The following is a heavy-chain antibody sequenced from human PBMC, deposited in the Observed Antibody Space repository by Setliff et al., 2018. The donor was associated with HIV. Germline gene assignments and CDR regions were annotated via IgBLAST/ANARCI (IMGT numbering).Heavy chain of an antibody. V-gene: IGHV4-39*01. CDR1: GGSISSSSYC. CDR3: ARRQQLWLLYAFDI. CDR2: IYYSGST. J-gene: IGHJ3*02. D-gene: IGHD5-18*01. Sequence: SETLSLTCTVSGGSISSSSYCWGWIRQPPGKGLEWIGSIYYSGSTYYNPSLKSRVTISVDTSKNQFSLKLSSVTAADTAVYYCARRQQLWLLYAFDIWGQGTMVTVSS.